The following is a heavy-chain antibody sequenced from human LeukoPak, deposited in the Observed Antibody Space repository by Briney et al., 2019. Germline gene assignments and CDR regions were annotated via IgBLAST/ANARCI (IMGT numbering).Heavy chain of an antibody. CDR3: ARTYYDSSGYSSLDY. CDR1: GYTFTSYG. CDR2: INPNSGGT. V-gene: IGHV1-2*02. D-gene: IGHD3-22*01. J-gene: IGHJ4*02. Sequence: ASVKVSCKASGYTFTSYGISWVRQAPGQGLEWMGWINPNSGGTNYAQKFQGRVTMTRDTSISTAYMELSRLRSDDTAVYYCARTYYDSSGYSSLDYWGQGTLVTVSS.